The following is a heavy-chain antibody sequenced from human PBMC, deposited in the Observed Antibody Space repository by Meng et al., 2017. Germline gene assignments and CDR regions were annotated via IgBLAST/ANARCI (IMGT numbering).Heavy chain of an antibody. Sequence: VPLVESGGGVVQPGRSLRLSCAASGFTFSSYAMHWVRQAPGKGLEWVAVISYDGSNKYYADSVKGRFTISRDNSKNTLYLQMNSLRAEDTAVYYCARGRAALQWLADWGQGTLVTVSS. J-gene: IGHJ4*02. D-gene: IGHD6-19*01. V-gene: IGHV3-30*01. CDR3: ARGRAALQWLAD. CDR1: GFTFSSYA. CDR2: ISYDGSNK.